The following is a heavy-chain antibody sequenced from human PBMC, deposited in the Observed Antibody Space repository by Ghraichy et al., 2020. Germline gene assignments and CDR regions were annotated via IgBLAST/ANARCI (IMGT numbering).Heavy chain of an antibody. D-gene: IGHD4-23*01. CDR2: ITSSSRTI. CDR3: ARGSRVVRFFYYDGMDV. CDR1: GFTFSAHS. J-gene: IGHJ6*02. V-gene: IGHV3-48*02. Sequence: LSLTCVGSGFTFSAHSMNWVRQSPGKGLEWVSYITSSSRTISYADSVKGRFTISRDNAQNSLYLQMNSLRDDDTAVYYCARGSRVVRFFYYDGMDVWGQGTTVTVSS.